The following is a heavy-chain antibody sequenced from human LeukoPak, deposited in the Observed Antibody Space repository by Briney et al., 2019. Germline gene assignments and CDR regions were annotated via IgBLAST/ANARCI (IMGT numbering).Heavy chain of an antibody. CDR3: ARGTYTGYIVVPDY. CDR2: IYDSGST. J-gene: IGHJ4*02. Sequence: PSQTLSLTCTVSGGSISSGDYYWSWIRQPPGKRMEWIGYIYDSGSTNYNPSLKSRVTMSVDTSKNQFSLKLSSVTAADTAVYYCARGTYTGYIVVPDYWGQGSLVTVSS. V-gene: IGHV4-61*08. CDR1: GGSISSGDYY. D-gene: IGHD2-21*01.